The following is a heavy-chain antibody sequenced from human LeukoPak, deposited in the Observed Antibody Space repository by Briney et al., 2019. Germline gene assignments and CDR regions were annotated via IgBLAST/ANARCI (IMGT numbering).Heavy chain of an antibody. CDR2: INPSGGST. J-gene: IGHJ5*02. CDR3: ARARQFDP. V-gene: IGHV1-46*01. Sequence: ASVKVSCKASGYTFTSYYMHWVRQAPGQGLEWMGIINPSGGSTSYAQKLQGRVTMTTDTSTSTAYMELRSLRSDDTAVYYCARARQFDPWGQGTLVTVSS. CDR1: GYTFTSYY. D-gene: IGHD5-12*01.